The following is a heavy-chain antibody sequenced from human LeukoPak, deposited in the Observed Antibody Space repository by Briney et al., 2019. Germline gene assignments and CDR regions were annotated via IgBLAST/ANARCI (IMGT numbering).Heavy chain of an antibody. D-gene: IGHD1-1*01. CDR2: IYGSGST. CDR1: GGSISGWY. CDR3: ARQTTLTGFAGGLGFNY. Sequence: SETLSLTCSVSGGSISGWYWSWIRQPPGKGLEWIGDIYGSGSTKSNDSLKSRVTISLDTSRNRISLNLTSVTATDTAVYYCARQTTLTGFAGGLGFNYWGQGALVIVSS. J-gene: IGHJ4*02. V-gene: IGHV4-59*08.